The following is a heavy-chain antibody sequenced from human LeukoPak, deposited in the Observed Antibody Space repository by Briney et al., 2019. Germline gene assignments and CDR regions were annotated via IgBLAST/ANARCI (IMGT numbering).Heavy chain of an antibody. V-gene: IGHV1-18*01. Sequence: ASVIVSCKASGYTFRQYSMSWVRQAPGKGLEWMGWLSPSHTTRVYAQQFQGRVTMTADTNTNTVSMELRSLTSDDTAVYFCARDYILTLETENGDGFAIWGQGTVVSVSS. J-gene: IGHJ3*02. CDR1: GYTFRQYS. CDR2: LSPSHTTR. CDR3: ARDYILTLETENGDGFAI. D-gene: IGHD3-9*01.